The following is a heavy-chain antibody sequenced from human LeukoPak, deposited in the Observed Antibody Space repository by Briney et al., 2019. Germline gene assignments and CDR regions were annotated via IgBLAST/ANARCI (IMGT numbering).Heavy chain of an antibody. V-gene: IGHV4-34*01. CDR3: ARGLSRSSGHNWFDP. CDR2: INHSGST. D-gene: IGHD6-25*01. Sequence: SETLSLTCAVYGGSFSGYYWSWIRQPPGKGMEWIGEINHSGSTNYNPSLKSRVTISVDTSKNQFSLKLSSVTAADTAVYYCARGLSRSSGHNWFDPWGQGTLVTVSS. J-gene: IGHJ5*02. CDR1: GGSFSGYY.